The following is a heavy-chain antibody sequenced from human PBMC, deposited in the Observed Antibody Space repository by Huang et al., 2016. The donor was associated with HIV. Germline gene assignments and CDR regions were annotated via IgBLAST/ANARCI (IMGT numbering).Heavy chain of an antibody. D-gene: IGHD1-7*01. CDR1: GFTFSDYS. CDR2: ISGSSSYI. Sequence: EVQLVESGGGLVKPGGSLRLSCAASGFTFSDYSMSWVRQGPGKGLQGCSQISGSSSYIYYVDAVKGRVAISRDNAKNLLFLQMNSRRAEDTAVYYCARRYNWNYVAHGFDIWGQGTMVTVSS. V-gene: IGHV3-21*01. J-gene: IGHJ3*02. CDR3: ARRYNWNYVAHGFDI.